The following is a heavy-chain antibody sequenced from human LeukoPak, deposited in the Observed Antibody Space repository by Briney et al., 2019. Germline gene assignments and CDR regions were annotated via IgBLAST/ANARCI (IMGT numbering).Heavy chain of an antibody. D-gene: IGHD2-15*01. CDR1: GYTFTSYG. CDR2: ISGYNGKT. V-gene: IGHV1-18*04. Sequence: ASVKVSCKASGYTFTSYGISWVRQAPGQGLEWMGWISGYNGKTNYAQKLQGRVTMTTDTSTNTAYMELRSLRSDDTAVYYCARDRSSEAPFNRFDPWGQGTLVTVSS. J-gene: IGHJ5*02. CDR3: ARDRSSEAPFNRFDP.